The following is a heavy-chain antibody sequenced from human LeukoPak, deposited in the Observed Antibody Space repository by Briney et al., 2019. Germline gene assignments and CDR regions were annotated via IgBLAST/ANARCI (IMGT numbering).Heavy chain of an antibody. Sequence: SETLSLTCTVSGGSISSGSYYWSWIRQPAGKGLEWIGRIYTSGSTNYNPSLKSRVTISVDTSKNQFSLKLSSVTAADTAVYYCARDGPDFDWESSPPFDYWGQGTLVTVSS. CDR3: ARDGPDFDWESSPPFDY. CDR2: IYTSGST. V-gene: IGHV4-61*02. J-gene: IGHJ4*02. CDR1: GGSISSGSYY. D-gene: IGHD3-9*01.